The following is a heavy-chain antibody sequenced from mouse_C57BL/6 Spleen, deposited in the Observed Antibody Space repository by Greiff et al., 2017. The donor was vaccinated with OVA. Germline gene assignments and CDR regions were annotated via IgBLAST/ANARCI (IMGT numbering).Heavy chain of an antibody. CDR1: GYTFTSYW. V-gene: IGHV1-7*01. Sequence: VQLVESGAELAKPGASVKLSCKASGYTFTSYWMHWVKQRPGKGLEWIGYINPSSGYTKYNQKFKDKATLTADKSSSTAYMQLSSLTYEDSAVYYCARGFITTVVATDYWGQGTTLTGSS. CDR2: INPSSGYT. D-gene: IGHD1-1*01. CDR3: ARGFITTVVATDY. J-gene: IGHJ2*01.